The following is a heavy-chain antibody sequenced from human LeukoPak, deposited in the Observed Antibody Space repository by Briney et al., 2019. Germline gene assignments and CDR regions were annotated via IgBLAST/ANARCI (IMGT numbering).Heavy chain of an antibody. J-gene: IGHJ2*01. CDR2: INPNSGGT. Sequence: GASVKVSCKASGYTFTGYYMHWVRQAPGQGLEWMGRINPNSGGTNYAQKFQGRVTVTRDTSILTAYMELTRLRSDDTAVYYRARGEYSSSSPNVHWYFDLWGRGTLVTVSS. D-gene: IGHD4-11*01. CDR1: GYTFTGYY. V-gene: IGHV1-2*06. CDR3: ARGEYSSSSPNVHWYFDL.